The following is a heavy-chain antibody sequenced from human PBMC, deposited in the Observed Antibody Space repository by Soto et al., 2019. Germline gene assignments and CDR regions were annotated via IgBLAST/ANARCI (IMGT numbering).Heavy chain of an antibody. CDR2: ISGSGGST. D-gene: IGHD3-10*01. Sequence: LRLSCAASGFTCSSYDMTWVRQAPGKGLEWVSAISGSGGSTNYGDSVKGRFIISRDNSKNTLFMQMNSLRVEDTAVYYCAIRGLSKSEVRGYFDYWGRGTLVTVSS. CDR3: AIRGLSKSEVRGYFDY. J-gene: IGHJ4*02. CDR1: GFTCSSYD. V-gene: IGHV3-23*01.